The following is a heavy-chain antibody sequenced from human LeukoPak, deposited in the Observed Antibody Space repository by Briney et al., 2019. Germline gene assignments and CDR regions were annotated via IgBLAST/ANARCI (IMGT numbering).Heavy chain of an antibody. D-gene: IGHD1-26*01. V-gene: IGHV4-34*01. Sequence: SETLSLTCAVYGGSFSGYYCSWIRQPPGKGLEWIGEINHSGSTNYNPSLKSRVTISGDTSKHHFSLELRSVTAADTAVYYCAISGNYFTPHAFDIWGDDTMVTVSS. CDR3: AISGNYFTPHAFDI. CDR1: GGSFSGYY. J-gene: IGHJ3*02. CDR2: INHSGST.